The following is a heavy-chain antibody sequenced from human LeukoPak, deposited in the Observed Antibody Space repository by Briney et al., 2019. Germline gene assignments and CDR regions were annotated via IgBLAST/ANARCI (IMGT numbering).Heavy chain of an antibody. CDR2: IYHSGST. CDR1: GYSIGIGYY. J-gene: IGHJ5*02. Sequence: SETLSLTCAVSGYSIGIGYYWGWIRQPPGKGLEWIGSIYHSGSTYYNPSLKSRVTISVDTSKNQFSLKLSSVAAADTAVYYCARGGTGNWFDPWGQGTLVTVSS. V-gene: IGHV4-38-2*01. CDR3: ARGGTGNWFDP. D-gene: IGHD1-1*01.